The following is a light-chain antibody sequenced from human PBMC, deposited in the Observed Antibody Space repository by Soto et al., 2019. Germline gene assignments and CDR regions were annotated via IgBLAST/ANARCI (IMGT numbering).Light chain of an antibody. CDR2: GAS. Sequence: ENVLTQSPGTLSLSPGERATLSCRASQSVSGNYLAWYQHKPGQAPRLLIYGASSRATGIADRFSGSGSGTDFTFTISRLEPEDFAVYYCHQYGSSPLHGGSPLPFGGGTKVEIK. V-gene: IGKV3-20*01. CDR3: HQYGSSPLHGGSPLP. J-gene: IGKJ4*01. CDR1: QSVSGNY.